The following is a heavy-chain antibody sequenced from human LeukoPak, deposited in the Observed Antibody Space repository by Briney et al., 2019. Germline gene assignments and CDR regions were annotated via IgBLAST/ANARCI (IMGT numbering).Heavy chain of an antibody. D-gene: IGHD2-15*01. J-gene: IGHJ4*02. V-gene: IGHV3-74*01. Sequence: AGCLRLSCAASGFTFSTYWMHWVRPAPRKGRVWVSRINSAGSSISYADSVQGRFTISRDNAKNTLYLQMNSLRAEDTAVYYCVRVERWYSIDYWGQGTLVTVSS. CDR1: GFTFSTYW. CDR3: VRVERWYSIDY. CDR2: INSAGSSI.